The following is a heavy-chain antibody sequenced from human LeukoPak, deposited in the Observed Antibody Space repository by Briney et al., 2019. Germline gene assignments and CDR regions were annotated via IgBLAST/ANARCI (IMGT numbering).Heavy chain of an antibody. J-gene: IGHJ4*02. V-gene: IGHV3-23*01. D-gene: IGHD6-13*01. Sequence: GGSLRLSCAASGFTFSSYAMSWVRQAPGKGLEWVSAISGSGGSTYYADSVKGRFTISRDNSKNTLYLQMNSLRAEGTAVYYCASRAGYSSSWYYFDYWGQGTLVTVSS. CDR1: GFTFSSYA. CDR2: ISGSGGST. CDR3: ASRAGYSSSWYYFDY.